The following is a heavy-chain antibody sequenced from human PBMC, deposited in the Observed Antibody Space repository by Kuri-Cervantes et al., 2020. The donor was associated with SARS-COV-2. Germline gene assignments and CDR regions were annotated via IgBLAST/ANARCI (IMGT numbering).Heavy chain of an antibody. D-gene: IGHD2-2*01. CDR2: IIPIFGTA. V-gene: IGHV1-69*05. Sequence: SVKVSCKASGYTFTSYGISWVRQAPGQGLEWMGGIIPIFGTANYAQKFQGRVTITTDESTSTAYMELSSLRSEDTAVYYYARASVVPAAYPTFDYWGQGTLVTVSS. CDR3: ARASVVPAAYPTFDY. J-gene: IGHJ4*02. CDR1: GYTFTSYG.